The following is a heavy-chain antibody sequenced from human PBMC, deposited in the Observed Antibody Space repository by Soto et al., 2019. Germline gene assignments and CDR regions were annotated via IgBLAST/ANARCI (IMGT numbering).Heavy chain of an antibody. CDR3: ARESGAGVALDI. CDR1: GYTFTSYG. CDR2: ISTHNANT. Sequence: QVQLVQSGAEVKKPGASVKVSCKASGYTFTSYGINWVRQAPGQGLEWMGWISTHNANTDSAQKIQSRVTMTTDTSTSTAYMELRSLRSDDTAVYYCARESGAGVALDIWGQGTMVTVSS. V-gene: IGHV1-18*01. J-gene: IGHJ3*02. D-gene: IGHD3-10*01.